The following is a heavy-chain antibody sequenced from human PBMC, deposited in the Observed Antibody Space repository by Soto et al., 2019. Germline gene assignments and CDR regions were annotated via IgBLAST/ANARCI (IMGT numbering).Heavy chain of an antibody. V-gene: IGHV4-59*01. CDR2: IYYSGST. CDR1: GGSISSYY. J-gene: IGHJ2*01. D-gene: IGHD6-19*01. Sequence: SETLSLTCTVSGGSISSYYWSWIQQPPGKGLEWIGYIYYSGSTNYNPSLKSRVTISVDTSKNQFSLKLSSVTAADTAVYYCARTGAVAATYWYFDLWGRGTLVTVSS. CDR3: ARTGAVAATYWYFDL.